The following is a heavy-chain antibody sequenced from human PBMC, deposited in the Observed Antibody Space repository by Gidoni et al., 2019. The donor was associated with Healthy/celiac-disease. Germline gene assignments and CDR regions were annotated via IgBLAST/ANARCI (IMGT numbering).Heavy chain of an antibody. V-gene: IGHV4-59*08. Sequence: QVHLQESGPRLVKPSETLSLTCTLSGDSISSFYWSWIRRPPGKGLEWIGYIYYSGSTNYNPSLKSRVTISLDTSQNQFSLKLTSVTAADTAVYYCARQYSGSYFWFDPWGQGTLVTVSS. CDR3: ARQYSGSYFWFDP. D-gene: IGHD1-26*01. J-gene: IGHJ5*02. CDR1: GDSISSFY. CDR2: IYYSGST.